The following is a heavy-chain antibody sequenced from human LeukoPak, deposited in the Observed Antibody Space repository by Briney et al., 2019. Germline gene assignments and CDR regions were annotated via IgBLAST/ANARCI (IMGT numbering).Heavy chain of an antibody. V-gene: IGHV3-48*04. CDR3: ARVLGAAAD. CDR2: ISSSSSTI. CDR1: GFTFSSYA. J-gene: IGHJ4*02. Sequence: PGGSLRLSCAASGFTFSSYAMSWVRQAPGKGLEWVSYISSSSSTIYYADSVKGRFTISRDNAKNSLYLQMNSLRAEDTAVYYCARVLGAAADWGQGTLVTVSS. D-gene: IGHD6-13*01.